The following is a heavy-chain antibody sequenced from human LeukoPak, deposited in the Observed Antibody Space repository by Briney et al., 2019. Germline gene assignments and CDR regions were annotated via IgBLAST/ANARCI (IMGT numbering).Heavy chain of an antibody. J-gene: IGHJ5*02. V-gene: IGHV4-34*01. Sequence: SETLSLTCAVYGGSFSGYYWSWIRQPPGKGLEWIGEINHSGSTNYNPSLESRVTISVDTSKNQFSLKLSSVTAADTAVYYCARAAPVYYYGSGSTRWFDPWGQGTLVTVSS. CDR2: INHSGST. CDR1: GGSFSGYY. D-gene: IGHD3-10*01. CDR3: ARAAPVYYYGSGSTRWFDP.